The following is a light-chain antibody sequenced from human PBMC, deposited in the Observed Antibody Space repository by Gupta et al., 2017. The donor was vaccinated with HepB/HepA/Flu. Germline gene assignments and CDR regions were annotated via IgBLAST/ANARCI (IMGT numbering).Light chain of an antibody. J-gene: IGKJ3*01. CDR3: QQEGSTPFT. V-gene: IGKV3-20*01. Sequence: EIALTQSPGPLSLSPGETATLSCRASQSVGSTYLGWYQQKPGQAPRLLIYAASNRATGIPDRFSGSGSGTDFTLTISRLEPEDFAFYYCQQEGSTPFTFGHGTKVDIK. CDR1: QSVGSTY. CDR2: AAS.